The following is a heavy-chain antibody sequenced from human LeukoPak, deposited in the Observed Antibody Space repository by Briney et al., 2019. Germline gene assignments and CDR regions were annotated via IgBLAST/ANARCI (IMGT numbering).Heavy chain of an antibody. CDR3: ARDLDEYTSGVTSFDY. V-gene: IGHV1-2*02. J-gene: IGHJ4*02. CDR2: INPSSGGT. Sequence: GASVKVSCKASGVKFSSYAISWVRQAPGQGLEWMGWINPSSGGTNYVQNFQGRVTMTRDTSINTAYMELSRLRSDDTAVYYCARDLDEYTSGVTSFDYWGQGTLVTVSS. D-gene: IGHD6-19*01. CDR1: GVKFSSYA.